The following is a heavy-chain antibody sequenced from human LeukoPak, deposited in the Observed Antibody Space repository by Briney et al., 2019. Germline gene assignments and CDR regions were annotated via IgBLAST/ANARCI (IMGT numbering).Heavy chain of an antibody. Sequence: SETLSLTCSVSGFSISGGYYWGWLRQPPGKGLEWIGEINHSGSTNYNPSLKSRVTISVDTSKNQFSLKLSSVTAADTAVYYCARRSTALWFGELFGKASRVYYFDYWGQGTLVTVSS. V-gene: IGHV4-38-2*02. CDR3: ARRSTALWFGELFGKASRVYYFDY. J-gene: IGHJ4*02. CDR2: INHSGST. D-gene: IGHD3-10*01. CDR1: GFSISGGYY.